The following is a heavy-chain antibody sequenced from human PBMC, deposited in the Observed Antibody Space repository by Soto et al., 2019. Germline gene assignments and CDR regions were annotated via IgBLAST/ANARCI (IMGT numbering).Heavy chain of an antibody. CDR1: GFTFDDYA. D-gene: IGHD3-10*01. V-gene: IGHV3-23*01. J-gene: IGHJ6*02. CDR2: ISGSGGST. CDR3: AKDYYYGSGMASYYGMDV. Sequence: HPGGSLRLSCAASGFTFDDYAMNWVRQAPGKGLERVSAISGSGGSTYYAESVKGRITISRDNSKNTLILHMNSLRGEDTAVYYCAKDYYYGSGMASYYGMDVWGQGTTVTVSS.